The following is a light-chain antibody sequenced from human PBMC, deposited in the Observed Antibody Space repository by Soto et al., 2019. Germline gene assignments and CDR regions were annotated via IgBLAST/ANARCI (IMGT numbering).Light chain of an antibody. CDR3: QQYYTTPT. Sequence: DIVMTQSPDSLAVSLGERATINCKSSQSVLYSSNNKNYFAWYQHKPGQPPKLLIYWASTRESGVPDRFTGSGSWTDFTLTISSLQAEDVAVYYCQQYYTTPTFGQGTKVEI. CDR2: WAS. CDR1: QSVLYSSNNKNY. J-gene: IGKJ1*01. V-gene: IGKV4-1*01.